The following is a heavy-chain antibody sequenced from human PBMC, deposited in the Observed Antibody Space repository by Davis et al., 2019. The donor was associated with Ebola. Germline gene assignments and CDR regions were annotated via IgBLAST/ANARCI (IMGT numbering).Heavy chain of an antibody. CDR3: ARGTGYNWFDP. J-gene: IGHJ5*02. Sequence: GESLKISCVVSGFTFSNYNMNWVRQAPGKGLEWVSFISDTTSNIYYADSVKGRFTISRDNAKNSLYLQMNSLRAEDTAVYYCARGTGYNWFDPWGQGTLVTVSS. CDR2: ISDTTSNI. V-gene: IGHV3-48*04. CDR1: GFTFSNYN.